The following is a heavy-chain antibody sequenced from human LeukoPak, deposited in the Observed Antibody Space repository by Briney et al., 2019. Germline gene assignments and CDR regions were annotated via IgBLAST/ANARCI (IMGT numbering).Heavy chain of an antibody. V-gene: IGHV4-34*01. D-gene: IGHD3-3*01. CDR1: GGSLSGYY. J-gene: IGHJ4*02. CDR3: ARVTGKYYDFWSGYQPLPLYFDY. Sequence: PSETLSLTCAVYGGSLSGYYWSWIRQPPGKGLEWIGEINHSGSTNYNPSLKSRVTISVDTSKNQFSLKLSSVTAADTAVYYCARVTGKYYDFWSGYQPLPLYFDYWGQGTLVTVSS. CDR2: INHSGST.